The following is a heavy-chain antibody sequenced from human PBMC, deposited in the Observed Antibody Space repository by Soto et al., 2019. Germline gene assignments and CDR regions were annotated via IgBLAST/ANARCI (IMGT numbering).Heavy chain of an antibody. CDR2: IYYSGST. CDR3: ARETLGSGWYSD. Sequence: SETLCLTCTVSGGSISSYYWSWIRQPPGKGLEWIGYIYYSGSTNYNPSLKSRVTISVDTSKNQFSLKLSSVTAADTAVYYCARETLGSGWYSDWGQGTLVTVSS. D-gene: IGHD6-19*01. CDR1: GGSISSYY. J-gene: IGHJ4*02. V-gene: IGHV4-59*01.